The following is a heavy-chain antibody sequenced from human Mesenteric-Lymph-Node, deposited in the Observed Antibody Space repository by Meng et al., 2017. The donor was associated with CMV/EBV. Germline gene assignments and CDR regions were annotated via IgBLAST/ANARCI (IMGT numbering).Heavy chain of an antibody. CDR3: APGVSSGSSNWFDP. Sequence: VQLQQWGAGLLKPSETLSLTCAVYGGSFSGYYWNWIRQPPGKGLEWIGEIHHSGSTNYNPSLKSRVTISVDTSKNQFSLKVTSVTAADTAVYYCAPGVSSGSSNWFDPWGQGTLVTVSS. CDR1: GGSFSGYY. D-gene: IGHD3-10*01. V-gene: IGHV4-34*01. J-gene: IGHJ5*02. CDR2: IHHSGST.